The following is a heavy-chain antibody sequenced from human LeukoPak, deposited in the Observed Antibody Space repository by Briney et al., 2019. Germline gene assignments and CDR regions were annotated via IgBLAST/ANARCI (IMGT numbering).Heavy chain of an antibody. D-gene: IGHD6-19*01. V-gene: IGHV3-23*01. CDR3: AKDRRGSSGWYANDY. J-gene: IGHJ4*02. Sequence: PGGSLRLSCAASGFTFSSYSMSWVRQAPGKGLEWVSAISGSGGSTYYADSVKARFTISRDNSKNTLYLQMNSLRAEDTAVYYCAKDRRGSSGWYANDYWGQGTLVTVSS. CDR2: ISGSGGST. CDR1: GFTFSSYS.